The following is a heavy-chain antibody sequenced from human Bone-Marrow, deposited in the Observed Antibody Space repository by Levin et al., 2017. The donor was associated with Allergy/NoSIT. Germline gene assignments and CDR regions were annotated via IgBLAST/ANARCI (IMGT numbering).Heavy chain of an antibody. CDR3: GRDGYYGYVWGSYRRGWFDY. D-gene: IGHD3-16*02. CDR1: GFTFSSYG. J-gene: IGHJ4*02. CDR2: IWYDGSNK. V-gene: IGHV3-33*01. Sequence: GESLKISCAASGFTFSSYGMHWVRPAPGKGLEWVAVIWYDGSNKYYADSVKGRFTISRDNYKKTLYRRMNSLRAEDTAVYYCGRDGYYGYVWGSYRRGWFDYWGQGTLVTVSS.